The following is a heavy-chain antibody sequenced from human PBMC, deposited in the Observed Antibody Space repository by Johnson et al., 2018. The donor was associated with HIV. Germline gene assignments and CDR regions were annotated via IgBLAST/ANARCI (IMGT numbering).Heavy chain of an antibody. V-gene: IGHV3-33*08. J-gene: IGHJ3*02. Sequence: QVQLVESGGGLEQPGGSLRLSCAASGFTVSSNYMSWVRQAPGKGLEWVAVIWSDGSNKHYADSVKGRFTISRDNAKNSLYLQMNSLRAEDTAVYYCARDTGGEYYNFWSGYARGRDAFDIWGQGTMVTVS. CDR1: GFTVSSNY. CDR3: ARDTGGEYYNFWSGYARGRDAFDI. CDR2: IWSDGSNK. D-gene: IGHD3-3*01.